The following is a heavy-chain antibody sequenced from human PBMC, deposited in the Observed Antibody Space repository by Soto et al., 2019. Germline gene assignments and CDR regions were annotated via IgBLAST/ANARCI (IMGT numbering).Heavy chain of an antibody. V-gene: IGHV3-23*01. D-gene: IGHD4-17*01. J-gene: IGHJ4*02. Sequence: GGSLRLSCAASGFTFSSYAMSWVRQAPGKGLEWVSAISGSGGSTYYADSVKGRFTISRDNSKNTLYLQMNSLRAEDTAVYYCAKGLTVTHWIGYFDYWGQGTLVTVSS. CDR3: AKGLTVTHWIGYFDY. CDR2: ISGSGGST. CDR1: GFTFSSYA.